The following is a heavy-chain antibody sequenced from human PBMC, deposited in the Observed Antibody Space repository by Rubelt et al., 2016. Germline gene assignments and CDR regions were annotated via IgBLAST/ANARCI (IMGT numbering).Heavy chain of an antibody. CDR1: GFTFDDHG. J-gene: IGHJ4*02. V-gene: IGHV3-20*04. D-gene: IGHD1-26*01. Sequence: VQPGGSLRLSCAASGFTFDDHGMNWVRQAPGKGLEWVSGINWNGGSTGYADSVKGRFTVSRDNAKNSLYLQMNSLRAEDTALYYCAKDRSYGGFDYWGQGTLVTVSS. CDR3: AKDRSYGGFDY. CDR2: INWNGGST.